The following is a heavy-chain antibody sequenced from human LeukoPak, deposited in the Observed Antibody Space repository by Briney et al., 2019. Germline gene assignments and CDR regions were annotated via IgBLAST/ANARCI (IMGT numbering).Heavy chain of an antibody. CDR1: GFTFSDYY. CDR3: AKDPRRLV. Sequence: GGSLRLSCAASGFTFSDYYMTWIRQAPGKGLEWVSAISGSGGSTYYADSVKGRFTISRDNSKNTLYLQMNSLRAEDAAVYYCAKDPRRLVWGKGTTVTVSS. D-gene: IGHD6-25*01. V-gene: IGHV3-23*01. CDR2: ISGSGGST. J-gene: IGHJ6*04.